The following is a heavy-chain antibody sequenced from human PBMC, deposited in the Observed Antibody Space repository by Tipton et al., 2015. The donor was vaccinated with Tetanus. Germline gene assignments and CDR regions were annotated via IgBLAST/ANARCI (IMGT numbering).Heavy chain of an antibody. CDR3: ARYSIVATSNNWFDP. CDR2: IDYSGST. D-gene: IGHD5-12*01. V-gene: IGHV4-59*07. J-gene: IGHJ5*02. Sequence: TLSLTCTVSGGSISTYYWNWIRQPPGKGLEWIGYIDYSGSTNYNPSLKSRVSISVDTSKNQFSLKVRSVTTADTAVYYCARYSIVATSNNWFDPWGQGTLVTVSS. CDR1: GGSISTYY.